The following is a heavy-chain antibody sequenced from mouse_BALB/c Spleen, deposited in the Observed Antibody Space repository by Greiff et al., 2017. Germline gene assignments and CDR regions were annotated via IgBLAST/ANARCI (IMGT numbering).Heavy chain of an antibody. D-gene: IGHD2-14*01. CDR2: ISSGGSYT. J-gene: IGHJ2*01. CDR3: ARRVYYRYDGGAFDY. Sequence: EVKLMESGGDLVKPGGSLKLSCAASGFTFSSYGMSWVRQTPDKRLEWVATISSGGSYTYYPDSVKGRFTISRDNAKNTLYLQMSSLKSEDTAMYYCARRVYYRYDGGAFDYWGQGTTLTVSS. V-gene: IGHV5-6*01. CDR1: GFTFSSYG.